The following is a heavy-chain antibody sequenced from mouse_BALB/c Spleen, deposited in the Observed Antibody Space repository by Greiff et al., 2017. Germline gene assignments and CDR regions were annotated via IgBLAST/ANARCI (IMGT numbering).Heavy chain of an antibody. Sequence: QVQLKQSGAELVRPGTSVKISCKASGYAFTNYWLGWVKQRPGHGLEWIGDIYPGSGNTYYNEKFKGKATLTADKSSSTAYMQLSSLTSEDSAVYFCANWDYWGQGTTLTVSS. CDR1: GYAFTNYW. D-gene: IGHD4-1*01. CDR2: IYPGSGNT. V-gene: IGHV1-63*01. CDR3: ANWDY. J-gene: IGHJ2*01.